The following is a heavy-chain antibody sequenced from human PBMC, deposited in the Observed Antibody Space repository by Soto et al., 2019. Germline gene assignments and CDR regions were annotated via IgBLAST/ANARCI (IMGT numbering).Heavy chain of an antibody. Sequence: GESLKISCQGSGYSFTNYWGGWVRQIPGRGLEWMGIIHPGDSDTGYSPFFQGQVTISADKSISTAYLQWSSLKASDTAMYYCARHNRYSSTWFEGWFDPWGQGTLVTVSS. J-gene: IGHJ5*02. CDR1: GYSFTNYW. CDR3: ARHNRYSSTWFEGWFDP. D-gene: IGHD6-13*01. CDR2: IHPGDSDT. V-gene: IGHV5-51*01.